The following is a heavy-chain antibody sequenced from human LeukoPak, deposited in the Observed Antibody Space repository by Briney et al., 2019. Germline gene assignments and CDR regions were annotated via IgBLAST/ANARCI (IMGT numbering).Heavy chain of an antibody. D-gene: IGHD3-22*01. V-gene: IGHV4-38-2*02. CDR2: IYYSGST. Sequence: SETLSLTCTVSGYSITSAYYWGWIRQPPGKGLEWIGSIYYSGSTYYNPSLKSRVTISVDTSKNQFSLKLSSVTAADTAVYYCARYYYDSSGYYYRRLFDYWGQGTLVTVSS. CDR3: ARYYYDSSGYYYRRLFDY. J-gene: IGHJ4*02. CDR1: GYSITSAYY.